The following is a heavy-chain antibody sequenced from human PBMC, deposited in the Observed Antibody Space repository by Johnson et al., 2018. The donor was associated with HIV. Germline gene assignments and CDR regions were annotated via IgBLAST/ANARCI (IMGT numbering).Heavy chain of an antibody. D-gene: IGHD5-12*01. Sequence: VQLVESGGGVVQPGRSLRLSCAASGFTFSSYAIHWVRQAPGKGLEWVAVISYDGGNKYYADSVKGRFTISRDNSKNTMYLQMNSLRAEDTAVYYCAREALLATNDAFDIWGQGTMVTVSS. CDR3: AREALLATNDAFDI. J-gene: IGHJ3*02. CDR2: ISYDGGNK. V-gene: IGHV3-30*04. CDR1: GFTFSSYA.